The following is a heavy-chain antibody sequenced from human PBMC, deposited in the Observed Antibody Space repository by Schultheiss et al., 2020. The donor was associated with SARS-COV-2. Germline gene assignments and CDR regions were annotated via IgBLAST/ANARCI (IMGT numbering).Heavy chain of an antibody. CDR1: GFTFSSYT. CDR2: ISSSSSTI. V-gene: IGHV3-48*04. J-gene: IGHJ6*02. D-gene: IGHD3-10*01. Sequence: GGSLRLSCAASGFTFSSYTMNWVRQAPGKGLEWVSYISSSSSTIYYADSVKGRFTISRDNAKNSLYLQMNSLRAEDTAVYYCARDREASYYGSGSQGMDVWGQGTTVTVSS. CDR3: ARDREASYYGSGSQGMDV.